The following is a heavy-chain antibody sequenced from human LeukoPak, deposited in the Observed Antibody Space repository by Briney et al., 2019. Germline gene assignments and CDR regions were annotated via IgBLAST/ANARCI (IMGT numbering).Heavy chain of an antibody. V-gene: IGHV3-23*01. CDR1: GFTFSSYA. D-gene: IGHD3-10*01. CDR2: ISGSGGST. CDR3: AKDGYGSKSYIDLDY. Sequence: GGSLRLSCAASGFTFSSYAMSWVRQAPGKGLEWVSTISGSGGSTCYAHSVKGRFTISRDNSGNTVYLQMSSLRAEDTAVYYCAKDGYGSKSYIDLDYWGQGTLVTVSS. J-gene: IGHJ4*02.